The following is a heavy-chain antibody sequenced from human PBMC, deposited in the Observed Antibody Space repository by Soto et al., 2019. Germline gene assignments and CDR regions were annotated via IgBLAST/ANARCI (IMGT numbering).Heavy chain of an antibody. J-gene: IGHJ4*02. V-gene: IGHV3-74*01. CDR1: GFPFDSHW. Sequence: ASGGVLVQPGGSLRLSCVASGFPFDSHWMHWVRQAPGEGLVWVSRIKTDGYAAAYADSVKGRFTIARDNTKNTVYLQMNSLRAEDTAVYFCVRESGVAADCWGQGTLVTVSS. D-gene: IGHD6-19*01. CDR2: IKTDGYAA. CDR3: VRESGVAADC.